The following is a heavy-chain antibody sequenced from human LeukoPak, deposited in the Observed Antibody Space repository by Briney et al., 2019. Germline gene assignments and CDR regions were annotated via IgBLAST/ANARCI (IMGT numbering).Heavy chain of an antibody. Sequence: SETLSLTCSVSGGSLSNSNFYWGWVRQPPGRGLEWLGSMYYSGSNFYNPSMKSRVTVSENKTKNQFSLNLISVPAADTAVYYCARDLLLFGELLYSDYWGQGTLVTVSS. D-gene: IGHD3-10*01. CDR1: GGSLSNSNFY. CDR3: ARDLLLFGELLYSDY. CDR2: MYYSGSN. V-gene: IGHV4-39*07. J-gene: IGHJ4*02.